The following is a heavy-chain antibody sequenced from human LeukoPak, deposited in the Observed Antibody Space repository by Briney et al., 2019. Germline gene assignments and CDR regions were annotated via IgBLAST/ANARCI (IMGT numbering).Heavy chain of an antibody. CDR3: AKDRGASGYGYSDY. Sequence: GGSLRLSCVASGFTFSSHWMSWVRQAPGKGLEWVANINQGGSVKHYVDSVKGRFTISRDNAQNSLYLQMNSLRAEDTAVYYCAKDRGASGYGYSDYWGQGTLVTVSS. J-gene: IGHJ4*02. CDR1: GFTFSSHW. CDR2: INQGGSVK. D-gene: IGHD5-18*01. V-gene: IGHV3-7*03.